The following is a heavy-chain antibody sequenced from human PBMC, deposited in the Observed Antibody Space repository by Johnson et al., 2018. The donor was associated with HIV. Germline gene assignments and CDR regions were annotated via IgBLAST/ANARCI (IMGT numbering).Heavy chain of an antibody. Sequence: QMLLVESGGGVVQPGRSLRLPCAASGFRFSNYALHWVRQTPGKGLEWVALISDAGSNIYYADSVKGQFTIPSDNSKNTLHRQMNSLRVEDTAMYYCARGPILEWLSGDGFDMWGQGTMVTVYS. CDR1: GFRFSNYA. CDR3: ARGPILEWLSGDGFDM. V-gene: IGHV3-30-3*01. CDR2: ISDAGSNI. D-gene: IGHD3-3*01. J-gene: IGHJ3*02.